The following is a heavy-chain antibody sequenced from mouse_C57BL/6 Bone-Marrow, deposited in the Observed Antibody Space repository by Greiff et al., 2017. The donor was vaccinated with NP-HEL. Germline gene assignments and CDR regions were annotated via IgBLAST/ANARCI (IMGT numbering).Heavy chain of an antibody. CDR3: ARGLITTVVATIPYYFDY. CDR1: GYTFTSYW. CDR2: IDPSDSYT. D-gene: IGHD1-1*01. Sequence: QVQLQQPGAELVMPGASVKLSCKASGYTFTSYWMHWVKQRPGQGLEWIGEIDPSDSYTNYNQKFKGKSTLTVDKSSSTAYMQLSSLTSEDSAVYYCARGLITTVVATIPYYFDYWGQGTTLTVSS. J-gene: IGHJ2*01. V-gene: IGHV1-69*01.